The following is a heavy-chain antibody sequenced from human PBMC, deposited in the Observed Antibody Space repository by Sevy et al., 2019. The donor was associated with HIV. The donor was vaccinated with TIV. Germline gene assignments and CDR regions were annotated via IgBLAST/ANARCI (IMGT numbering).Heavy chain of an antibody. V-gene: IGHV4-39*01. CDR1: GGSIVSSSYY. Sequence: SETLSLTCSVSGGSIVSSSYYWNWIRQPPGKGLEWIGSIYYNGHTYYNPSLKSRLTISIDTSKNQFYLTLSSVPAADTSIYYCARSAAGHEYYYGLDVWGQGATVTVSS. J-gene: IGHJ6*02. D-gene: IGHD6-13*01. CDR2: IYYNGHT. CDR3: ARSAAGHEYYYGLDV.